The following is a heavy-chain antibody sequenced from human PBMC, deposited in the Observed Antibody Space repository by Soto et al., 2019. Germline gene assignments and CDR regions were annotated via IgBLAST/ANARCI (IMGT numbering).Heavy chain of an antibody. Sequence: SETLSLTCTVSGGSISSYYWSWIRQPPGKGLEWIGAIYYNGNTYYNPSLKSRVTISVDTSKDQFSLRLSSVSAADTAMYYCARVPVLLWFGESYPSGMDIWGQGTTVTVSS. V-gene: IGHV4-59*04. CDR1: GGSISSYY. CDR2: IYYNGNT. D-gene: IGHD3-10*01. CDR3: ARVPVLLWFGESYPSGMDI. J-gene: IGHJ6*02.